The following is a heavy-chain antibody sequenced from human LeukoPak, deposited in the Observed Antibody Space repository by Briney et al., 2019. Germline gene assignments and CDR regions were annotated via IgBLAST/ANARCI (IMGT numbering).Heavy chain of an antibody. Sequence: PSETLSLTCTVSGGSISSYYWSWIRQPPGKGLEWIGYIYYSGSTNYNPSLKSRVTISVETSKNQFSLKLSSVTAADTAVYYCARGPAALGWFDPWGQGTLVTVSS. D-gene: IGHD3-10*01. CDR1: GGSISSYY. CDR2: IYYSGST. CDR3: ARGPAALGWFDP. V-gene: IGHV4-59*01. J-gene: IGHJ5*02.